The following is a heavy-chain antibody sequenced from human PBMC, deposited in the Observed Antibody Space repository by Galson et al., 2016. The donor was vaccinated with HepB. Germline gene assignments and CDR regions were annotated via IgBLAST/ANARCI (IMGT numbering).Heavy chain of an antibody. CDR2: VNNGGNP. J-gene: IGHJ6*02. V-gene: IGHV3-23*01. CDR3: ASVTSSTYYYYGMGA. CDR1: GFNFRNFA. Sequence: SLRLSCAASGFNFRNFAMSWVRQAAGKGLEWVASVNNGGNPYYADSVKGRFIVSRDNSQNTLDLQLNSLRAEDTAVYFCASVTSSTYYYYGMGAWGQGTTVTVSS. D-gene: IGHD2-21*02.